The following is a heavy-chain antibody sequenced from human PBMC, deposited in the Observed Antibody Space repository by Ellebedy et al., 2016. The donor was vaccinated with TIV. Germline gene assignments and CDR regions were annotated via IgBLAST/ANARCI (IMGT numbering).Heavy chain of an antibody. Sequence: ASVKVSCXASGYTFTSYGISWVRQAPGQGLEWMGWISAYNGNTNYAQKLQGRVTMTTDTSTSTAYMELRSLRSDDTAVYYCARDFMVRGVTPYSDYWGQGTLVTVSS. J-gene: IGHJ4*02. V-gene: IGHV1-18*01. D-gene: IGHD3-10*01. CDR3: ARDFMVRGVTPYSDY. CDR2: ISAYNGNT. CDR1: GYTFTSYG.